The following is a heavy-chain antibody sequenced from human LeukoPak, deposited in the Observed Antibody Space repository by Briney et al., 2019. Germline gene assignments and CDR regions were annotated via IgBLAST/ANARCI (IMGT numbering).Heavy chain of an antibody. Sequence: GGSLRLSCAASRFTFSDYYMSWIRQAPGKGLEWVSYISSSGGTIYYADSVKGRFTISRDNAKNSLYLQMNSLRAEDTAVYYCARPYYDFWSGYYNYFDYWGQGTLVTVSS. CDR3: ARPYYDFWSGYYNYFDY. V-gene: IGHV3-11*04. J-gene: IGHJ4*02. D-gene: IGHD3-3*01. CDR2: ISSSGGTI. CDR1: RFTFSDYY.